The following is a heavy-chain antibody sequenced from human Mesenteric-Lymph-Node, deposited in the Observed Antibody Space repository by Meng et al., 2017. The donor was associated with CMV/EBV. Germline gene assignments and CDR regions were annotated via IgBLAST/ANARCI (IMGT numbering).Heavy chain of an antibody. D-gene: IGHD2-8*01. Sequence: SETLSLTCTVSGGSISSGDYYWSWIRQPPGKGLEWIGYIYYSGSTYYNPSLKSRVTISVDTSKNQFSLKLSSVTAADTAVYYCARDYCTNGVCSLDYWGQGTLVTVSS. V-gene: IGHV4-30-4*02. CDR3: ARDYCTNGVCSLDY. CDR2: IYYSGST. J-gene: IGHJ4*02. CDR1: GGSISSGDYY.